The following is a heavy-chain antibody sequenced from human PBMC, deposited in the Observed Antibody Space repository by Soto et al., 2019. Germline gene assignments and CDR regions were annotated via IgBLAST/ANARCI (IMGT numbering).Heavy chain of an antibody. D-gene: IGHD3-22*01. Sequence: QVQLVQSGAEVKMPGSSVKVSCKASGGTFSNYGISWVRQAPGQGLEWMGGIIPILGSTKSAQSFQGRVTFPADESTTTAYMELSSLTSEDTAVYYCARDRWSDSSGYYYESAYWGQGTLVTVSS. J-gene: IGHJ4*02. V-gene: IGHV1-69*01. CDR2: IIPILGST. CDR3: ARDRWSDSSGYYYESAY. CDR1: GGTFSNYG.